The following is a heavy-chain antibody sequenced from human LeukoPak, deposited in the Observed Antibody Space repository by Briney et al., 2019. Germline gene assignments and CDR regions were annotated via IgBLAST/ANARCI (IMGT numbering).Heavy chain of an antibody. CDR2: GDYSGGT. D-gene: IGHD6-19*01. J-gene: IGHJ4*02. Sequence: SETLSLTCAVYGGSLYGHYWSWIRQPPGKGLEWIASGDYSGGTYYNPSLESRVAISADMSKNQISLKLTSVTGADTAVYYCAGERGEEYSSGWYKTNYFYNWGQGIRVTVSS. CDR3: AGERGEEYSSGWYKTNYFYN. V-gene: IGHV4-34*01. CDR1: GGSLYGHY.